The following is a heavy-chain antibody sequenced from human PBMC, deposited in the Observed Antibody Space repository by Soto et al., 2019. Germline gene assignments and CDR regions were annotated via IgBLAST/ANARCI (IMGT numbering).Heavy chain of an antibody. Sequence: GGSLRLSCAASGFTFSSYGMHWVRQAPGKGLEWVAVISYDGSNKYYADSVKGRFTISRDNSKSTLYLQMNSLRAEDTAVYYCAKGLGFLEWLLWDYYYYGLDVWGQGTTVTVSS. V-gene: IGHV3-30*18. CDR2: ISYDGSNK. D-gene: IGHD3-3*01. J-gene: IGHJ6*02. CDR1: GFTFSSYG. CDR3: AKGLGFLEWLLWDYYYYGLDV.